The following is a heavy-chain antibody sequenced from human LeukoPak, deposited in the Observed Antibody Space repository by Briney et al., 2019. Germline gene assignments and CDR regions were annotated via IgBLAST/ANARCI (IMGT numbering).Heavy chain of an antibody. CDR2: ISPTGGAI. J-gene: IGHJ4*02. CDR3: ASGIRERGFAS. D-gene: IGHD1-1*01. CDR1: GFTFGTSG. Sequence: GGSLRLSCAASGFTFGTSGRNWVRQAPGRGLEWVSSISPTGGAIFYADSVRGRFTISRDSAKSSLFLQMNSLKAEDTALYFCASGIRERGFASWGQGTLVTVSS. V-gene: IGHV3-21*01.